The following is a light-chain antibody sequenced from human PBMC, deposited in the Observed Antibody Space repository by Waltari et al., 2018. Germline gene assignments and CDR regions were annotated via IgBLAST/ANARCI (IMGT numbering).Light chain of an antibody. CDR1: ASNIGNNV. CDR2: RSD. V-gene: IGLV1-44*01. Sequence: QSVLTQPPSASGTPGQGVTISCSGGASNIGNNVVNWYQQVPGKAPKLLIYRSDRGPAGVPDRFSGSKSGTSASLAISGLQSEDEADYYCAAWEDSLNGRWVFGGGTKVTVL. CDR3: AAWEDSLNGRWV. J-gene: IGLJ3*02.